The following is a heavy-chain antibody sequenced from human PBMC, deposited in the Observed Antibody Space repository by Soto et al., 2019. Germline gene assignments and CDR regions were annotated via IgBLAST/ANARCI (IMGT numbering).Heavy chain of an antibody. CDR3: SRGILV. CDR1: GGSINSGGYC. J-gene: IGHJ4*02. V-gene: IGHV4-31*03. CDR2: ISYGGST. Sequence: QMQRQESGPGLVKPSQSLSLTCTVSGGSINSGGYCWSWIRQHPGKGLDWIGCISYGGSTSYNPSLKSRVTISVDTSKNQFSLKLTSVTAADTAVYYCSRGILVWGQGALITVSS. D-gene: IGHD5-18*01.